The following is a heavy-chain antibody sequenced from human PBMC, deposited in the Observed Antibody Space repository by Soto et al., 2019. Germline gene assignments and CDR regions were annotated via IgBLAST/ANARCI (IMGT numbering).Heavy chain of an antibody. V-gene: IGHV1-69*12. J-gene: IGHJ4*02. CDR3: ATPSEVVAAPRYFDY. Sequence: QVQLVQSGAEVKKPGSSVKVSCKASGGTFSSYAISWVRQAPGQGLEWMGGIIPIFGTATTHRSSRAESRLPRTNSRAAYMELSSLRSEDTAVYSCATPSEVVAAPRYFDYWTQGTLVTVAS. D-gene: IGHD2-15*01. CDR2: IIPIFGTA. CDR1: GGTFSSYA.